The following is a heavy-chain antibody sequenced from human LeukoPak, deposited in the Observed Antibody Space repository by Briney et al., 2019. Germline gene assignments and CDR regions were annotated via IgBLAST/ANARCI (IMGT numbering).Heavy chain of an antibody. CDR2: TKSSSSYI. CDR3: ARDACSSTNRYSFDY. D-gene: IGHD2-2*01. Sequence: GGSLRLSCAASGFTFTSYSMNWVRQAPGKGLEWVSSTKSSSSYIYYADAVKGRFTISRDNAKNSLYLEMNSLRAEDTAVYYCARDACSSTNRYSFDYWGQGTLVTVSS. CDR1: GFTFTSYS. J-gene: IGHJ4*02. V-gene: IGHV3-21*01.